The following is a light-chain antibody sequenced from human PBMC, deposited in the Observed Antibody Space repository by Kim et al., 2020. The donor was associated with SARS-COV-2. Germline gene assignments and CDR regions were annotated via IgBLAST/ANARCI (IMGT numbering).Light chain of an antibody. V-gene: IGLV3-19*01. Sequence: SVALGQTVRITCQGDSLRSYYASWYQQRPGRAPVLVIYGKNNRPSGIPDRFSGSSSGNTASLTITGAQAEDEADYYCNSRDSSGVVFGGGTQLTVL. CDR3: NSRDSSGVV. CDR2: GKN. CDR1: SLRSYY. J-gene: IGLJ2*01.